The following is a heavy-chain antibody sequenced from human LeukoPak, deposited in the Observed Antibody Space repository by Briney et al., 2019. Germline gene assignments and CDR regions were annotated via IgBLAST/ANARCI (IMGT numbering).Heavy chain of an antibody. J-gene: IGHJ3*02. Sequence: SQTLSLTCTVSGGSISSGDYYWSWICQHPGKGLEWIGYIYYSGSTYYNPSLKSRVTISLDTSNNQFSLRLSSVTAADTAVYYCARTFYYGSGSLDAFGIWGQGTMVTVSS. V-gene: IGHV4-31*03. D-gene: IGHD3-10*01. CDR3: ARTFYYGSGSLDAFGI. CDR1: GGSISSGDYY. CDR2: IYYSGST.